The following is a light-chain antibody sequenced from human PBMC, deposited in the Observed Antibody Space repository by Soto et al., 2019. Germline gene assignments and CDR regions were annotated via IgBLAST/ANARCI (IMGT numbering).Light chain of an antibody. CDR2: EGS. CDR3: CSYAGSSPWV. J-gene: IGLJ2*01. Sequence: QSALTQPASVSGSPGQSITISCTGTSSDVGSYNLVSWYQQHPGKAPKLMIYEGSKRPSGVSNRFSGSKSGNTASLTISGVQAEDEDDYYCCSYAGSSPWVFGGGTKVTVL. V-gene: IGLV2-23*01. CDR1: SSDVGSYNL.